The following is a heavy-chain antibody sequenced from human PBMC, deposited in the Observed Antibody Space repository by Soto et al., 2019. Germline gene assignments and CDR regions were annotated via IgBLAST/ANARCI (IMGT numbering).Heavy chain of an antibody. CDR1: GFSLSTHGMR. J-gene: IGHJ4*02. CDR2: IDWDDDK. Sequence: SGPTLVNPTQTLTLTCTFSGFSLSTHGMRVTWIRQPPGKALEWLARIDWDDDKFYSTSLRTRLTVSKDTSKNQVVLTMTHMDPVDTAXYYCARMQLCPTGGLDYWGQGAQVTVSS. V-gene: IGHV2-70*04. CDR3: ARMQLCPTGGLDY. D-gene: IGHD3-10*02.